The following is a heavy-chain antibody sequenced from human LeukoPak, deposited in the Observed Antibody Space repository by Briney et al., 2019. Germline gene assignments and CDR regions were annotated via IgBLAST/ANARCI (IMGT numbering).Heavy chain of an antibody. J-gene: IGHJ4*02. D-gene: IGHD3-10*01. CDR2: INGNGGT. CDR1: NGSIGFYF. Sequence: KTSETLALTCTVSNGSIGFYFWRWIRQPAGKGLEWIGRINGNGGTNYNPSLQSRVTMSVDTSKSQFSLRLTSVTAADTAVYYCARTSYHYNSGDYGWYFDYWGQGTLVTVSA. CDR3: ARTSYHYNSGDYGWYFDY. V-gene: IGHV4-4*07.